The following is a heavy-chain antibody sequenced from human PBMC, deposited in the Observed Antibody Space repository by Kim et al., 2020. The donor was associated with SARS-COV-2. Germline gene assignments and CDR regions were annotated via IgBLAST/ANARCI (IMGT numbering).Heavy chain of an antibody. CDR1: GFTFSGSG. J-gene: IGHJ4*02. V-gene: IGHV3-73*01. Sequence: GGSLRLSCAASGFTFSGSGMHWVRQASGKGLEWVGRIRSKDNSYATAYAASVKGRFTISRDDSKNTAYLQMNSLKTEDTALYYCTLLPGITTPGHWGQGTLVTVSS. CDR3: TLLPGITTPGH. CDR2: IRSKDNSYAT. D-gene: IGHD1-1*01.